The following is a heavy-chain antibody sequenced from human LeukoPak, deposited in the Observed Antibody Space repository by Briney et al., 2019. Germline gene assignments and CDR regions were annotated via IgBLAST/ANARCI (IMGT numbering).Heavy chain of an antibody. D-gene: IGHD2-2*01. V-gene: IGHV4-4*07. CDR1: GGSISSYY. Sequence: PSETLPLTCTVSGGSISSYYWSWIRQPAGKGLEWVGRIYTSGSTNYNPSPKSRVTMSVGTSKTQFALKLSSVTAADTAVYYCARDLGYCSSTSCYDYYYYMDVGGKGTTVTVSS. CDR2: IYTSGST. J-gene: IGHJ6*03. CDR3: ARDLGYCSSTSCYDYYYYMDV.